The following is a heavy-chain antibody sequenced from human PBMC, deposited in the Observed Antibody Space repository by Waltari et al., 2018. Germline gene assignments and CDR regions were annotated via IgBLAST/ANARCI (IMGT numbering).Heavy chain of an antibody. CDR1: GDSISSYY. Sequence: QVQLQESGPGLVKPSETLSLTCTVSGDSISSYYWSWIRQPPGKGLEWIGYIYYSGSTNYNPSLKSRVTISVDTSKNQFSLKLSSVTAADTAVYYCARDGTRGYSYGYTYYYYGMDVWGQGTTVTVSS. V-gene: IGHV4-59*01. J-gene: IGHJ6*02. CDR3: ARDGTRGYSYGYTYYYYGMDV. D-gene: IGHD5-18*01. CDR2: IYYSGST.